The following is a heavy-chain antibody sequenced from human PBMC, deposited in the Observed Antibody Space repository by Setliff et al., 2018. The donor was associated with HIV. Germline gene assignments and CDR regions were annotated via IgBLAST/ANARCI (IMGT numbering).Heavy chain of an antibody. CDR1: GYTFTSYY. CDR2: INPSGGST. CDR3: ARLKADYEVDY. D-gene: IGHD4-17*01. V-gene: IGHV1-46*01. J-gene: IGHJ4*02. Sequence: ASVKVSCKASGYTFTSYYIHWVRQAPGQGLEWMGRINPSGGSTSYAQKFQGRVTMTRDTSTSTVYMELRSLRSDDTAVYYCARLKADYEVDYWGQGTLVTVSS.